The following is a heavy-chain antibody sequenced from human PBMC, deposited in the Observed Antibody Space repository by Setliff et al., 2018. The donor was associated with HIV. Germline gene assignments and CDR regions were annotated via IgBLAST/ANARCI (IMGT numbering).Heavy chain of an antibody. Sequence: PGGSLRLSCAASGFTFSKAWMNWVRQAPGKGLEWVSHISSSGGTINYADSVRGRFNISRDNAENSLYLEINNVRVEDTAIYFCARERVESSYYYYGMDVWGQGTTVTVSS. V-gene: IGHV3-48*03. CDR3: ARERVESSYYYYGMDV. J-gene: IGHJ6*02. CDR1: GFTFSKAW. CDR2: ISSSGGTI. D-gene: IGHD3-10*01.